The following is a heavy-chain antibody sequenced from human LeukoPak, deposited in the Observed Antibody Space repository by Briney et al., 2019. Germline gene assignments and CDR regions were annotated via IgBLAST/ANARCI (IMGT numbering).Heavy chain of an antibody. D-gene: IGHD1-7*01. J-gene: IGHJ5*02. CDR1: GFTFSSYE. CDR2: ISSSGYKI. CDR3: ARDRANWNYIDP. V-gene: IGHV3-48*03. Sequence: GGSLRLPCAASGFTFSSYEMNWVRQAPGKGLEWVSSISSSGYKIYYADSVKGRFTISRDNAKNSLNLQMNSLRAEDTAVYYCARDRANWNYIDPWGQGTLVTVSS.